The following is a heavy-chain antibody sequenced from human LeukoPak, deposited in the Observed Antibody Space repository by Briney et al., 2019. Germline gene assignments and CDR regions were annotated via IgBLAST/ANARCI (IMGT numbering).Heavy chain of an antibody. CDR2: IYSSGST. Sequence: SETLSLTCNVSGGSIRGYYWSWIRQPPGKGLEWIGYIYSSGSTNYNPSLKSRVTMSVDTSKNQFSLKLSSVTAADTAVYYCAKRYCSSTTCYDDRGAFDYWGQGTLVTVSS. D-gene: IGHD2-2*01. J-gene: IGHJ4*02. V-gene: IGHV4-59*08. CDR3: AKRYCSSTTCYDDRGAFDY. CDR1: GGSIRGYY.